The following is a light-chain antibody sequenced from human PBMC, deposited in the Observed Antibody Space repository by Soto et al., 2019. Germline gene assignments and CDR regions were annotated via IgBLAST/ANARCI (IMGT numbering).Light chain of an antibody. CDR2: SVS. J-gene: IGLJ1*01. CDR1: SSDIGTYDH. CDR3: ISYTVSRSYV. V-gene: IGLV2-14*01. Sequence: QSVLTQPASVSGPPGQSITISCSGTSSDIGTYDHVAWFQQFPSKTPKLVIYSVSDRPSGVSYRFSGSKSGNTASLTISGLQADDEADYYCISYTVSRSYVFGTGTKVTVL.